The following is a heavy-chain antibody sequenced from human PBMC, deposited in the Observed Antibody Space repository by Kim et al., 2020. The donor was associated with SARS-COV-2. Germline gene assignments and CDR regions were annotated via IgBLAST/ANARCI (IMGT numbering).Heavy chain of an antibody. V-gene: IGHV3-23*01. Sequence: DSWKGRFTISRDNSKNTLYLQMNSLRAEDTAVYYCAKDLVVPAAIPYYFDYWGQGTLVTVSS. J-gene: IGHJ4*02. D-gene: IGHD2-2*01. CDR3: AKDLVVPAAIPYYFDY.